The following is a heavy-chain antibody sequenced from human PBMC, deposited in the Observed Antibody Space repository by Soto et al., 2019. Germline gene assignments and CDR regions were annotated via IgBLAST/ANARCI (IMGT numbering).Heavy chain of an antibody. Sequence: SETLSLTCAVSGGPITSGGYSWSWIRQPPGKGLEWIGYIYHSGGTYYNPSLKSRVTLSIDRTKKQFSLKLKSVTAADTAVYFCARTLTTSGWFDPWGQGTLVTVSS. J-gene: IGHJ5*02. D-gene: IGHD4-17*01. CDR1: GGPITSGGYS. CDR3: ARTLTTSGWFDP. V-gene: IGHV4-30-2*01. CDR2: IYHSGGT.